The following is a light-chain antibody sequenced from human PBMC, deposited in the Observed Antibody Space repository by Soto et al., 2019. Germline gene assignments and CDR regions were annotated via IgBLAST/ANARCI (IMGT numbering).Light chain of an antibody. V-gene: IGKV3-15*01. CDR2: GAS. Sequence: EIVMTQSPATLSVSPGERATLSCRASQSVSSNLAWYQRKPGQAPRLLIYGASTRATGIPARFSGSGSGTEFTLTIRSLQSGDFAVYYCQQYNNWITFGQGTRLEIK. CDR1: QSVSSN. CDR3: QQYNNWIT. J-gene: IGKJ5*01.